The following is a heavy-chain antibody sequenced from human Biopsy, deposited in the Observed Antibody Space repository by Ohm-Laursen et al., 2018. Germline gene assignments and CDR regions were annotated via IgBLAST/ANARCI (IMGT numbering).Heavy chain of an antibody. J-gene: IGHJ6*02. CDR3: ARATNSTGWPYYYFYGMDV. Sequence: SDTLSLTCPVSGGSISSDYWSWIRQTPGKGLEWIGYIYYSGSTKYNPSLKSRVTISVDTSKNQFSLRLNSVTAADTAVYYCARATNSTGWPYYYFYGMDVWGQGTTVTVSS. V-gene: IGHV4-59*07. CDR2: IYYSGST. CDR1: GGSISSDY. D-gene: IGHD2/OR15-2a*01.